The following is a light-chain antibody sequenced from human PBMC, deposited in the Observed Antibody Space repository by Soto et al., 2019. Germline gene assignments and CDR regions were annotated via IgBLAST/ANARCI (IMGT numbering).Light chain of an antibody. Sequence: IVMRQSPDSLAVPLGERATINCKSSQSVFSRANGMNYIAWYQQKPGQPPKLLIYWASTREAGVPDRFRGSGSQTDFTLTIRNLPAADAAVYSCQHYLEIPLNSGGGTKVDI. CDR3: QHYLEIPLN. CDR1: QSVFSRANGMNY. V-gene: IGKV4-1*01. CDR2: WAS. J-gene: IGKJ4*01.